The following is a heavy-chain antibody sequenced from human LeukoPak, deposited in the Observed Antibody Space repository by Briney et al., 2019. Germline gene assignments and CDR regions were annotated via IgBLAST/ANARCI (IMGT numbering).Heavy chain of an antibody. CDR2: INPSGGST. CDR1: GYTFTSYY. V-gene: IGHV1-46*01. CDR3: ARGGLIAAAGTNAFDI. D-gene: IGHD6-13*01. Sequence: ASVKVSCKASGYTFTSYYMHWVRQAPGQGLEWMGIINPSGGSTSYAQKFQGRVTMTRDTSTSTVYMELSSLRSEDTAVYYCARGGLIAAAGTNAFDIWGQGTLVTVSS. J-gene: IGHJ4*02.